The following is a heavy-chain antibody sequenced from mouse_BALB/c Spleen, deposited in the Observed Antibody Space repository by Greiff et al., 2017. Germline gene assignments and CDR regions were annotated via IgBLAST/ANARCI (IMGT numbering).Heavy chain of an antibody. V-gene: IGHV14-3*02. J-gene: IGHJ1*01. CDR1: GFNIKDTY. D-gene: IGHD2-4*01. CDR3: ARDYSYWYFDV. CDR2: IDPANGNT. Sequence: EVQGVESGAELVKPGASVKLSCTASGFNIKDTYMHWVKQRPEQGLEWIGRIDPANGNTKYDPKFQGKATITADTSSNTAYLQLSSLTSEDTAVYYCARDYSYWYFDVWGAGTTVTVSS.